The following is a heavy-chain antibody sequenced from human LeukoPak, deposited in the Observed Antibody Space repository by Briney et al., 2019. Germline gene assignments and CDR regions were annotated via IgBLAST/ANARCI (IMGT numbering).Heavy chain of an antibody. V-gene: IGHV1-46*04. CDR1: GYTFTSYY. Sequence: GASVKVSCKASGYTFTSYYMHWVRQAPGQGLEWMGIINPSGGSTYYADSVKGRFTISRDNSKNTLYLQMDSLRAEDTAVFYCARDRKWEVLRYYYGMDVWGQGTTVTVSS. D-gene: IGHD1-26*01. J-gene: IGHJ6*02. CDR2: INPSGGST. CDR3: ARDRKWEVLRYYYGMDV.